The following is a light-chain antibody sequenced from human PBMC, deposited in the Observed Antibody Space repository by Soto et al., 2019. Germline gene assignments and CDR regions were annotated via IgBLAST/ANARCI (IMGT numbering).Light chain of an antibody. V-gene: IGLV3-21*02. J-gene: IGLJ1*01. CDR2: DDS. CDR3: QVWDSSSDHPYV. Sequence: SYELTQPPSVSVAPGQTARITCGGNNIGSKSVHWYQQKPGQATVLVVYDDSDRPSGIPERFSGSNSGNTATLTIRRVEAGDEADYYCQVWDSSSDHPYVFGTGTKVTVL. CDR1: NIGSKS.